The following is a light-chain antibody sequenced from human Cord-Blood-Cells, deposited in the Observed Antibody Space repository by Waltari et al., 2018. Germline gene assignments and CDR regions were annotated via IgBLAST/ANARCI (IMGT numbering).Light chain of an antibody. J-gene: IGKJ5*01. CDR2: DAS. Sequence: TQYPATLSLSPGERATLSGRASQSVSSYLAWYQQKPGQAPRLLICDASNRATGIPARFSGSGSGTDFTRTISSLEPEDFAVYYCQQRSNWPPITFGQGTRLEIK. V-gene: IGKV3-11*01. CDR3: QQRSNWPPIT. CDR1: QSVSSY.